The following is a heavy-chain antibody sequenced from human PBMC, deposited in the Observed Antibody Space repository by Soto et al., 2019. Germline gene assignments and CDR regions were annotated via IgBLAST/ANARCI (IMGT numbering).Heavy chain of an antibody. CDR1: GFSLSNARMG. V-gene: IGHV2-26*01. D-gene: IGHD2-15*01. CDR2: IFSNDEK. Sequence: SGPTLVNPTETLTLTCTVSGFSLSNARMGVSWIRQPPGKALEWLAHIFSNDEKSYSTSLKSRLTISKDTSKSQVVLTMTNMDPVDTATYYCARIRASVASRTLDYWCQGTLVTVSS. CDR3: ARIRASVASRTLDY. J-gene: IGHJ4*02.